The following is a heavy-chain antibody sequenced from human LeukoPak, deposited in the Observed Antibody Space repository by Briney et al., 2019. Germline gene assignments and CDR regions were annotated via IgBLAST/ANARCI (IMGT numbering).Heavy chain of an antibody. V-gene: IGHV3-21*01. D-gene: IGHD6-19*01. Sequence: GGSLRLSCAASGFTFTGYSMNWVRQAPGKGLEWVSSISSSSSDIYYADSMKGRFTISRDNAKNSVYLQMNSLRGEDTAVYFCARSSPGIAVAGSGYWGQGTLVTVSS. CDR3: ARSSPGIAVAGSGY. CDR2: ISSSSSDI. J-gene: IGHJ4*02. CDR1: GFTFTGYS.